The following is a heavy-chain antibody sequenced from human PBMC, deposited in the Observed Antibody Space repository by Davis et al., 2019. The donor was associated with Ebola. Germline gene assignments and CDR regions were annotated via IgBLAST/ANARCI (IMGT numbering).Heavy chain of an antibody. D-gene: IGHD2-15*01. CDR1: GFTFSGSA. CDR3: TTTATHFDY. Sequence: PGGSLRLSCAASGFTFSGSAMHWVRQASGKGLEWVGRIRSKANSYATAYAASVKGRFTISRDDSKNTAYLQMNSLKTEDTAVYYCTTTATHFDYWGQGTLVTVSS. J-gene: IGHJ4*02. CDR2: IRSKANSYAT. V-gene: IGHV3-73*01.